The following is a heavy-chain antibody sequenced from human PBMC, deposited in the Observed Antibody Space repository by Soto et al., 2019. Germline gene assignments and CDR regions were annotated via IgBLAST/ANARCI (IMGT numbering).Heavy chain of an antibody. CDR1: GFTFSSYG. J-gene: IGHJ6*02. D-gene: IGHD3-10*01. V-gene: IGHV3-33*01. CDR3: AREGLPAGSYYRPLYYYGMDV. CDR2: IWYDGSNK. Sequence: GGSLRLSCAASGFTFSSYGMHWVRQAPGKGLEWVAVIWYDGSNKYYADSVKGRFTISRDNSKNTLYLQMNSLRAEDTAVYYCAREGLPAGSYYRPLYYYGMDVWGQGTTVTVSS.